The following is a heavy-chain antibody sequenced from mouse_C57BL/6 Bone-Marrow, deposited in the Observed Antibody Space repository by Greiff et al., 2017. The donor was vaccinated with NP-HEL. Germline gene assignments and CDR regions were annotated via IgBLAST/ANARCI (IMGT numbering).Heavy chain of an antibody. D-gene: IGHD1-1*01. CDR1: GYTFTDHT. V-gene: IGHV1-78*01. CDR2: IYPRDGST. J-gene: IGHJ2*01. Sequence: SDAELVKPGASVKISCKVSGYTFTDHTIHWMKQRPEQGLEWIGYIYPRDGSTKYNEKFKGKATLTADKSSSTAYMQLNSLTSEDSAVYFCARGLYYYGSSNFFDYWGQGTTLTVSS. CDR3: ARGLYYYGSSNFFDY.